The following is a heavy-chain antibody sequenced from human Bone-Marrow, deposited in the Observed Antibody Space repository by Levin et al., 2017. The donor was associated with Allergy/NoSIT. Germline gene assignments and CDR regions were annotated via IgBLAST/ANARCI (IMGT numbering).Heavy chain of an antibody. CDR1: GYSFTTYW. D-gene: IGHD2-21*02. Sequence: GESLKISCQGSGYSFTTYWIGWVRQMPGKGLEWMGIIYPSDSETRYSPSFQGQVTISADHSVSTAYLQWSNLKASDSAIYYCTRTGTASHYYSMDVWGQGTTVTVSS. J-gene: IGHJ6*02. V-gene: IGHV5-51*01. CDR2: IYPSDSET. CDR3: TRTGTASHYYSMDV.